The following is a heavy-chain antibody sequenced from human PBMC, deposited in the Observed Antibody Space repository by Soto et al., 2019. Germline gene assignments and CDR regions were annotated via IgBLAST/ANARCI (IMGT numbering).Heavy chain of an antibody. J-gene: IGHJ4*02. CDR2: INVYNGNT. D-gene: IGHD6-25*01. Sequence: QVHLEQSGGEVEKPGASVKVSCKASGYAFTNYGINWVRQAPGLGLEWMGWINVYNGNTNYAKKFQDRVTMTTDTSTNSVYMELRSLRSDDTAVYYCARGPDPTYIDHWGQGTLVIVCS. V-gene: IGHV1-18*01. CDR3: ARGPDPTYIDH. CDR1: GYAFTNYG.